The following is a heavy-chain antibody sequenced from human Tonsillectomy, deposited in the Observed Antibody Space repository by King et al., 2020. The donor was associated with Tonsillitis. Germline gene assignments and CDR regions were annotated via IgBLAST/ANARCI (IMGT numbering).Heavy chain of an antibody. Sequence: QLVQSGAEVKKPGASVKVSCKASAYTFTDYYMHWVRQAPGQGLEWMGWINPDSGGTNYAQKFQGRVTMIRDTSISTAYMELRRLRSDDTAVYYCTRKDSSDTSGYYRPFDYWGKGTLLTVSS. CDR1: AYTFTDYY. CDR3: TRKDSSDTSGYYRPFDY. CDR2: INPDSGGT. J-gene: IGHJ4*02. D-gene: IGHD3-22*01. V-gene: IGHV1-2*02.